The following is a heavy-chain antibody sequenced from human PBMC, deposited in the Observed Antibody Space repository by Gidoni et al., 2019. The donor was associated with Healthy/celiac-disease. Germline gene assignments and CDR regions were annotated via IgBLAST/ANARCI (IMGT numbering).Heavy chain of an antibody. J-gene: IGHJ6*02. CDR3: ARGSSGYYYYYYGMDV. CDR1: GGSISSYY. D-gene: IGHD6-6*01. Sequence: QVQLQESGPGLVKPSETLSLTCPVSGGSISSYYWSWIRQPPGKGLEWIGYIYYSGSTNYNPSLKSRVTISVDTSKNQFSLKLSSVTAADTAVYYCARGSSGYYYYYYGMDVWGQGTTVTVSS. V-gene: IGHV4-59*01. CDR2: IYYSGST.